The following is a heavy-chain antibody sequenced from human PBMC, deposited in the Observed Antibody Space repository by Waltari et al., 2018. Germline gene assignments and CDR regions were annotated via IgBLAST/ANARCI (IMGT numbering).Heavy chain of an antibody. CDR1: GGSISSSNW. CDR3: ARTLLKTGDYWYFDL. V-gene: IGHV4-4*02. CDR2: IYHSGST. J-gene: IGHJ2*01. D-gene: IGHD3-16*01. Sequence: QVQLQESGPGLVKPSGTLSLTCAVSGGSISSSNWWSWVRQPPGKGLEWIGEIYHSGSTNDNPSLKSRVTTSVDKSKNQFSLKLSSVTAADTAVYYCARTLLKTGDYWYFDLWGRGTLVTVSS.